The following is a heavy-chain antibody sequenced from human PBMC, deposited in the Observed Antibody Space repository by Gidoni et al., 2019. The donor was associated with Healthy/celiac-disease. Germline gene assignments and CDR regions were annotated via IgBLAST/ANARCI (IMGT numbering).Heavy chain of an antibody. CDR2: IRSKANSYAT. D-gene: IGHD2-21*02. CDR1: GFTFSGSA. V-gene: IGHV3-73*02. CDR3: TRLGELLNY. Sequence: EVQLVESGEGLVRPGGSLKPSCEAPGFTFSGSAMHWVRQASGKGLEWVGRIRSKANSYATAYAASVKGRFTISRDDSKNTAYLQMNSLKTEDTAVYYCTRLGELLNYWGQGTLVTVSS. J-gene: IGHJ4*02.